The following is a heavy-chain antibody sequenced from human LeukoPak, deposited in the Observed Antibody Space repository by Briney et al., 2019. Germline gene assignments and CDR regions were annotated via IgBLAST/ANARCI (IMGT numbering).Heavy chain of an antibody. J-gene: IGHJ5*02. D-gene: IGHD1-26*01. Sequence: PGGSLRLSCAASGFTFSSYEMNWVRQAPGKGLEWVSYISSSGNTIYYADSVKGRFTISRDNAKNSLYLQMNSLRAENTAIYYCARDIRWEPGPWGQGTLVTVSS. CDR1: GFTFSSYE. V-gene: IGHV3-48*03. CDR3: ARDIRWEPGP. CDR2: ISSSGNTI.